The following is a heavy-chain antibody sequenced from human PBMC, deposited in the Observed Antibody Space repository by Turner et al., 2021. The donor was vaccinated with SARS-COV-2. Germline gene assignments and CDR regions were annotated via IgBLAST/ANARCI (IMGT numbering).Heavy chain of an antibody. D-gene: IGHD2-2*01. CDR2: FDPEDGET. Sequence: QVQLVQSGAEVKKPGASVKVSCKISGYTLTELSMYWVRQAPGKGLEWMEGFDPEDGETIYAQNFQGRVTMTEDTSTDTAYMELSSLRSEDTAVYFCATGYQLRVNWFDPWGQGTLVTVSS. CDR3: ATGYQLRVNWFDP. CDR1: GYTLTELS. J-gene: IGHJ5*02. V-gene: IGHV1-24*01.